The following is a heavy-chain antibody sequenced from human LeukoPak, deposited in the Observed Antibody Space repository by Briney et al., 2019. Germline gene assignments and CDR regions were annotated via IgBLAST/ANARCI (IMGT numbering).Heavy chain of an antibody. CDR2: IRSKANSYAT. CDR3: TRHSMDYYDSSGYN. CDR1: GLTFSGSA. J-gene: IGHJ4*02. D-gene: IGHD3-22*01. V-gene: IGHV3-73*01. Sequence: GGSLRLSCAASGLTFSGSAMHWVRQASGKGLEWVGRIRSKANSYATAYAASVKGRFTISRDDSKNTAYLQMNSLKTEDTAVYYCTRHSMDYYDSSGYNWGQGTLVTVSS.